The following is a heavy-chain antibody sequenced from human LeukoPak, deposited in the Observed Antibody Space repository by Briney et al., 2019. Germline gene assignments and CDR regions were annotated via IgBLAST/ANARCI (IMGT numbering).Heavy chain of an antibody. V-gene: IGHV1-8*03. Sequence: ASVKVSCKASGYTFTSYDINWVRQATGQGLEWMGWMNPNSGNTGYAQKFQGRVTITRNTSISTAYMELSSLRSEETAVYYCARSKIVPTAAGPPDYWGQGTLVTVSS. J-gene: IGHJ4*02. D-gene: IGHD6-25*01. CDR2: MNPNSGNT. CDR1: GYTFTSYD. CDR3: ARSKIVPTAAGPPDY.